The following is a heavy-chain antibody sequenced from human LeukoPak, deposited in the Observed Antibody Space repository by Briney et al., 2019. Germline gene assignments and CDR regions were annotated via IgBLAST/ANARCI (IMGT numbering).Heavy chain of an antibody. CDR3: ARDDGSGSYYRSRVYFDY. Sequence: GGSLRLSCAASGFTFSSYSMNWVRQAPGKGLEWVSYISSSSSTIYYADSVKGRFTISRDNAKNSLYLQMNSLRAEDTAVYYCARDDGSGSYYRSRVYFDYWGQGTLVTVSS. CDR2: ISSSSSTI. V-gene: IGHV3-48*01. CDR1: GFTFSSYS. J-gene: IGHJ4*02. D-gene: IGHD3-10*01.